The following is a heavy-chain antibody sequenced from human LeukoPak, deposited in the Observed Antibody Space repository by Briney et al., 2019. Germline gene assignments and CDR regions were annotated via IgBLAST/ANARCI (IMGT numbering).Heavy chain of an antibody. J-gene: IGHJ4*02. Sequence: GGSLRLSCAASGFTFSSYAMSWVRQAPGKGLEWVSAISGSGGSTYYADSVKGRFTISRDNSKNTLYLQMNSLRAEDTAVYYCAKVGSGLRYFDWLSSYYFDYWGQGTLVTASS. D-gene: IGHD3-9*01. CDR1: GFTFSSYA. CDR3: AKVGSGLRYFDWLSSYYFDY. V-gene: IGHV3-23*01. CDR2: ISGSGGST.